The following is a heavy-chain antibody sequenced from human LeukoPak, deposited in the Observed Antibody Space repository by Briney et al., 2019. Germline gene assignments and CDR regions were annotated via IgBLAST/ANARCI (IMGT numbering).Heavy chain of an antibody. CDR2: MNPNSGNT. V-gene: IGHV1-8*02. Sequence: CASVNVSCKASGYTFTSYYMHWVRQATGQGLEWMGWMNPNSGNTGYAQKFQGRVTMTRNTSISTAYMELSSLRSEDTAVYYCARGEMLRFLEWLRGYYYYGMDVWGQGTTVTVSS. CDR3: ARGEMLRFLEWLRGYYYYGMDV. CDR1: GYTFTSYY. J-gene: IGHJ6*02. D-gene: IGHD3-3*01.